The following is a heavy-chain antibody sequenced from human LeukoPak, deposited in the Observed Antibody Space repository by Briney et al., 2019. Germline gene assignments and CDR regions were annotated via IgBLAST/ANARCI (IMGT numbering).Heavy chain of an antibody. CDR2: ISAYNGNI. J-gene: IGHJ4*02. Sequence: ASVKVSCKASGYTFTDFGISWVRQAPGQGLEWMGWISAYNGNINYAQKVQGRVTMTTDISTSTAYMEVRSLRSEDTAVYYCVRDLGVDTTMIFSDYWGQGSVVTVSS. CDR3: VRDLGVDTTMIFSDY. CDR1: GYTFTDFG. D-gene: IGHD5-18*01. V-gene: IGHV1-18*01.